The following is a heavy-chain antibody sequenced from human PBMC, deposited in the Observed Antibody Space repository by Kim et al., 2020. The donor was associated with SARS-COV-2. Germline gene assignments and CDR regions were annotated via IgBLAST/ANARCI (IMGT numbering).Heavy chain of an antibody. CDR3: ASAPAELWLPSYYYYGMDV. V-gene: IGHV1-8*01. J-gene: IGHJ6*02. CDR2: MNPNSGNT. CDR1: GYTFTSYD. Sequence: ASVKVSCKASGYTFTSYDINWVRQATGQGLEWMGWMNPNSGNTGYAQKFQGRVTMTRNTSISTAYMELSSLRSEDTAVYYCASAPAELWLPSYYYYGMDVWGQGTTVTVSS. D-gene: IGHD5-18*01.